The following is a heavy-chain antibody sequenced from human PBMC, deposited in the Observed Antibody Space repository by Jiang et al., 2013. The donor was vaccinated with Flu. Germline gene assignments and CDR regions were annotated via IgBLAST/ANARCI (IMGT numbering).Heavy chain of an antibody. V-gene: IGHV3-30*18. CDR3: ANGRKRYCGGDCYSGY. Sequence: VQLVESGGGVVQPGRSLRLSCAASGFTFSSYGMHWVRQAPGKGLEWVAVISYDGSNKYYADSVKGRFTISRDNSKNTLYLQMNSLRAEDTAVYYCANGRKRYCGGDCYSGYWGQGTLVTVSS. CDR2: ISYDGSNK. CDR1: GFTFSSYG. D-gene: IGHD2-21*02. J-gene: IGHJ4*02.